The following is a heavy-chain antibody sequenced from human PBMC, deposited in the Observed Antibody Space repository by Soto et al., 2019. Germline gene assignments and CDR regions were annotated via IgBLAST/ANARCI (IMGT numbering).Heavy chain of an antibody. CDR1: GFTFSSYA. V-gene: IGHV3-30-3*01. J-gene: IGHJ3*02. CDR2: ISYDGSDK. Sequence: QVQLVESGGGVVQPGRSLRLSCAASGFTFSSYAMHWVRQAPGKGLEWVAVISYDGSDKYYADSVKGRFTISRDNSKNTLYLQMNSLGAEDAAVYYCARYIVLVTATYAFDIW. CDR3: ARYIVLVTATYAFDI. D-gene: IGHD2-21*02.